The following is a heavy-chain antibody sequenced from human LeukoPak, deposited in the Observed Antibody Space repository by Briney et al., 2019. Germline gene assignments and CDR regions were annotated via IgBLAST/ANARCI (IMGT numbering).Heavy chain of an antibody. CDR2: ISGSGVST. D-gene: IGHD6-13*01. V-gene: IGHV3-23*01. CDR1: GFTLRNYV. J-gene: IGHJ4*02. CDR3: AKKTYTSSWYEDY. Sequence: QPGGSLRLSCAASGFTLRNYVMSWVRQAPGKGLEWVSGISGSGVSTYYADSVKGRFTISRDNSKNTLYLQMNSLRAEDTAVYYCAKKTYTSSWYEDYWGQGTLVTVSS.